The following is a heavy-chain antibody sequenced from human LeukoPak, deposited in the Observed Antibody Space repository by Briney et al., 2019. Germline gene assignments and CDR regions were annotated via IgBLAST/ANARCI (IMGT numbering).Heavy chain of an antibody. D-gene: IGHD5-12*01. Sequence: GASVKVSCKASGDTFSSYAISWVRQAPGQGLEWMGGIIPNFGKVNYAQKFQGRVTITADESTSTAYMEVGSLTSEDTAIYYCAREGLVLTTDWYLDLWGRGTPVTVSS. CDR3: AREGLVLTTDWYLDL. CDR2: IIPNFGKV. J-gene: IGHJ2*01. CDR1: GDTFSSYA. V-gene: IGHV1-69*13.